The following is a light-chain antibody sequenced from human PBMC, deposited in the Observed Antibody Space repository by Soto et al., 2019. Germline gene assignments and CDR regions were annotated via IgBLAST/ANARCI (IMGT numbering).Light chain of an antibody. CDR2: AAS. J-gene: IGKJ4*01. V-gene: IGKV1-27*01. CDR3: QKCKVAPFT. CDR1: QSISSW. Sequence: DIQMTQSPSTLSASVGDRVTITCRASQSISSWLAWYQQKPGKVPKLLIYAASTLQSGVPSRFIGSGSGTDFTLTISSLQPEDVATYYCQKCKVAPFTFGGGTKVDIK.